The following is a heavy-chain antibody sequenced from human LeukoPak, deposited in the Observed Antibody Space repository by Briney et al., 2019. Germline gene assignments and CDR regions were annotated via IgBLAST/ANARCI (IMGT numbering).Heavy chain of an antibody. J-gene: IGHJ4*02. V-gene: IGHV3-11*06. CDR3: ARHLTYGGWDS. Sequence: GGSLRLSCAASGFTFSDYYMSWIRKAPGKGLEWVSYISSSSSYTTYADSVRGRFTISRDNTKNTLYLQMNSLRAEDTAVYHCARHLTYGGWDSWGQGTLVTVSS. D-gene: IGHD4-23*01. CDR1: GFTFSDYY. CDR2: ISSSSSYT.